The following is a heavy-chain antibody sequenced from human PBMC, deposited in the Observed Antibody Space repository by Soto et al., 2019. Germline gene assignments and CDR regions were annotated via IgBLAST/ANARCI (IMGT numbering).Heavy chain of an antibody. CDR3: ARGDSYGKAYYFDS. CDR2: IYHSGTT. CDR1: GVSISSFNW. V-gene: IGHV4-4*02. J-gene: IGHJ4*02. D-gene: IGHD5-18*01. Sequence: SETLSLTCAVSGVSISSFNWWSWVRQPPGKGLEWIGEIYHSGTTNYNPSLKSRVTISLDKSKNQFSLKLSSVTAADTAVYYCARGDSYGKAYYFDSWGQGTQVTVSS.